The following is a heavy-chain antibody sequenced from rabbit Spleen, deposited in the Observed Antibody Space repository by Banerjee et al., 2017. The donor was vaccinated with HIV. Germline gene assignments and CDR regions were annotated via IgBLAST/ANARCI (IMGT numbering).Heavy chain of an antibody. D-gene: IGHD7-1*01. CDR3: ARFYAGYGDFGYAAM. CDR1: GLSFISGYY. V-gene: IGHV1S40*01. CDR2: IGAGSGGTT. J-gene: IGHJ4*01. Sequence: QQLEESGGGLVKPGTSLTLTCTASGLSFISGYYMCWVRQAPGKGLEWIACIGAGSGGTTYYANWAKGRFTISKTSSTTVTLQMTSLTVADTATYFCARFYAGYGDFGYAAMWGPGTLVTVS.